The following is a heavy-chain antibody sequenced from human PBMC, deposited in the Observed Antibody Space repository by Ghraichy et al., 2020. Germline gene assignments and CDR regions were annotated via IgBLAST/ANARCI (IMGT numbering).Heavy chain of an antibody. CDR3: ARQPTGFPNWFDP. CDR1: GDSIISLGYN. J-gene: IGHJ5*02. D-gene: IGHD2-8*02. CDR2: VFHTGTT. V-gene: IGHV4-39*01. Sequence: SETLSLTCAVSGDSIISLGYNWGWIRQPPGKGLEWIGTVFHTGTTYYNPSLRSRVTISVDTSKNQFSLRLSSVTAADTAMYYCARQPTGFPNWFDPWGQGSLVTVSS.